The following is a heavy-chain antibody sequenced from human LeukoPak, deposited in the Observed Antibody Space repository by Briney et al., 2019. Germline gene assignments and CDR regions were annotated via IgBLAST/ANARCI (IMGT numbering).Heavy chain of an antibody. Sequence: ASVKVSCKASGYTFTSYGISWVRQAPGQGLEWMGWISACNGNTNYAQKLQGRVTMTTDTSTSTAYMELRSLRSDDTAVYYCARTSPLGYCSGGSCSAFDYWGQGTLVTVSS. J-gene: IGHJ4*02. CDR2: ISACNGNT. D-gene: IGHD2-15*01. V-gene: IGHV1-18*04. CDR3: ARTSPLGYCSGGSCSAFDY. CDR1: GYTFTSYG.